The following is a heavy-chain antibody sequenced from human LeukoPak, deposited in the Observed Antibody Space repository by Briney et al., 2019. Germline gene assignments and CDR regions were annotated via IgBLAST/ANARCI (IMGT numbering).Heavy chain of an antibody. CDR3: TTGSASGSYRFNY. Sequence: GGSLRLSCAASGFTFSNYWMSWVRQAPGKGLEWVGRIKSKTDGGTTDYAAPVKGRFTISRDDSKNTLYLQMNSLKTEDTAVYYCTTGSASGSYRFNYWGQGTLVTVSS. CDR2: IKSKTDGGTT. J-gene: IGHJ4*02. V-gene: IGHV3-15*01. D-gene: IGHD1-26*01. CDR1: GFTFSNYW.